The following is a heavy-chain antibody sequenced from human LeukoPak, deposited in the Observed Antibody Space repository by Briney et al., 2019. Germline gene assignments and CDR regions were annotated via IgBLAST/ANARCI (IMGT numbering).Heavy chain of an antibody. J-gene: IGHJ6*04. CDR3: AKDRGFHYGSGSSSYYGMDV. D-gene: IGHD3-10*01. V-gene: IGHV3-30*18. CDR1: QFTFSNYG. Sequence: GGSLRLSCVASQFTFSNYGMRWVRQAPGKGLEWVAVISHDGSDKQYADSVKGRFTISRDNSKNTVYLEMSSPRLEDTAVFYCAKDRGFHYGSGSSSYYGMDVWGKGTMVTVSS. CDR2: ISHDGSDK.